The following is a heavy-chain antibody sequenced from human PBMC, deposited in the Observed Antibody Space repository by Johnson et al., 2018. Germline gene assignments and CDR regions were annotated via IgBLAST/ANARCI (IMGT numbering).Heavy chain of an antibody. D-gene: IGHD4-17*01. CDR2: ISYDGSNK. CDR3: ARDPYGDYDAFDI. CDR1: GFTFSSYA. V-gene: IGHV3-30-3*01. Sequence: QVQLVESGGGVVQPGRSLRLSCTASGFTFSSYAMHWVRQAPGKGLEWVAVISYDGSNKYYADSVKGRFTISRDNSKNTLYLQMNSLRAEDTAVYYCARDPYGDYDAFDIWGQGTMVTVSS. J-gene: IGHJ3*02.